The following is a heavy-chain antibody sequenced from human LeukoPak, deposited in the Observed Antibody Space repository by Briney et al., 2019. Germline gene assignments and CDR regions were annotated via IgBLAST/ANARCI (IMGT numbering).Heavy chain of an antibody. CDR2: INPNSGGT. Sequence: ASVKVSCKASGYTFTGYYMHWVRQAPGQGLEWMGWINPNSGGTNYAQKFQGRVTMTRDTSISTAYMELRSLRSDDTAVYYCARWGRVTSAAFDIWGQGTMVTVSS. V-gene: IGHV1-2*02. D-gene: IGHD3-10*01. CDR3: ARWGRVTSAAFDI. CDR1: GYTFTGYY. J-gene: IGHJ3*02.